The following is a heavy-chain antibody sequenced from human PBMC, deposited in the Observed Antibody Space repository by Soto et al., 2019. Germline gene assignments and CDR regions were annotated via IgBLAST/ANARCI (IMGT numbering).Heavy chain of an antibody. CDR3: VRDLGDIVVVPAAPKRASYGMDV. J-gene: IGHJ6*02. D-gene: IGHD2-2*01. Sequence: VQLVESGGGLVQPGRSLRLSCAASGFTFSSYAMHWVRQAPGKGLEWVAVISYGGSNKYYADSVKGRFTISRDNSKNTLYQQLNSLRAEDTAVYYCVRDLGDIVVVPAAPKRASYGMDVWGQGTTVTVSS. CDR1: GFTFSSYA. V-gene: IGHV3-30-3*01. CDR2: ISYGGSNK.